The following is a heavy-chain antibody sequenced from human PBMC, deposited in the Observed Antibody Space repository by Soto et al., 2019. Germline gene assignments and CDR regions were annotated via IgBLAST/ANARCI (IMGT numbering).Heavy chain of an antibody. Sequence: ASAKVSCKVSGHSLAELGMHWVRQAPGKGLEWMGGINHEHGKTIYAQKFQGRVTMTADKSTSTAYMELSSLRSEDTAVYYCARPHRFGGVIAPFDYWGQGTLVTVSS. CDR3: ARPHRFGGVIAPFDY. J-gene: IGHJ4*02. V-gene: IGHV1-24*01. D-gene: IGHD3-16*02. CDR1: GHSLAELG. CDR2: INHEHGKT.